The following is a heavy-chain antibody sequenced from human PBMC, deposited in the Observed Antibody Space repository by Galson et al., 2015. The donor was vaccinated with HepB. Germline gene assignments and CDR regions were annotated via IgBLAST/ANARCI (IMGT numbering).Heavy chain of an antibody. CDR1: GYSSTSYY. CDR2: INPSGGST. CDR3: SRSIAVAVDS. D-gene: IGHD6-19*01. V-gene: IGHV1-46*03. J-gene: IGHJ4*02. Sequence: SVTVSCKASGYSSTSYYMHWVRQPPGRGLEWMEIINPSGGSTSYTHKFQGRVTMTRGTATSAVYMEMSSLRSEDTAVYCSSRSIAVAVDSWGQGTLLTVSS.